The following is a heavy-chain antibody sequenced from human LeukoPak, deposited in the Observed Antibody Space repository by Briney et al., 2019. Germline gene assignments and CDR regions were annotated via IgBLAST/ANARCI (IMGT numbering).Heavy chain of an antibody. D-gene: IGHD3-9*01. J-gene: IGHJ4*02. CDR1: GFTFRSYA. V-gene: IGHV3-23*01. Sequence: GGSLRLSCAASGFTFRSYAMGWVRQSPGKGLEWVSSISGGGGGTYYAEFVKGRFTISRDNSKNTLCLQMNSLRAEDTAVYYCAKFNEVLTGYFDYWGQGTLVIVSS. CDR3: AKFNEVLTGYFDY. CDR2: ISGGGGGT.